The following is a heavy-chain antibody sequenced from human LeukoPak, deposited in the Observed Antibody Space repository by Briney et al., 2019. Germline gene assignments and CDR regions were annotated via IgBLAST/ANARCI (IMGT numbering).Heavy chain of an antibody. CDR2: IYYSGST. V-gene: IGHV4-61*01. Sequence: KPSETLSLTCTVSGGSVSSGSYYWSWIRQPPGKGLEWIGYIYYSGSTNYNPSLKSRVTISVDTSKNQFSLKLSSVTAADTAVYYCAREVRGVISFFDYWGQGTLVTVSS. CDR1: GGSVSSGSYY. D-gene: IGHD3-10*01. CDR3: AREVRGVISFFDY. J-gene: IGHJ4*02.